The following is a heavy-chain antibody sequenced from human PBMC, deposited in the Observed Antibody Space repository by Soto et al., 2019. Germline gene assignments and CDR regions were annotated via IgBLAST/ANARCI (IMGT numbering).Heavy chain of an antibody. CDR3: ARGTKGLLWFGEGDAFDI. CDR1: GYTFTGYY. Sequence: ASVKVSCKASGYTFTGYYIHWVRQAPGQGFEWMGWINPNSGDTNYAQKFQGWVTMTRDTSISTAYMELSKLRSDDTAVYYCARGTKGLLWFGEGDAFDIWGQGTMVTVSS. V-gene: IGHV1-2*04. D-gene: IGHD3-10*01. J-gene: IGHJ3*02. CDR2: INPNSGDT.